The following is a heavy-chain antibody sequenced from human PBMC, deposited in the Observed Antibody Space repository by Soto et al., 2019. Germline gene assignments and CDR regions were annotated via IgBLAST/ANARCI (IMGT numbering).Heavy chain of an antibody. J-gene: IGHJ6*02. CDR3: ARQTTGWFGMDV. Sequence: GESLKISCKGAGYSFSDYWIGWVRQMPGKGLEWIGIIYPGDSGARYSPSFQGQVSISADKSVNTAYLQWGSLKASDTAMYYCARQTTGWFGMDVWGQGTTVTVSS. V-gene: IGHV5-51*01. D-gene: IGHD6-19*01. CDR1: GYSFSDYW. CDR2: IYPGDSGA.